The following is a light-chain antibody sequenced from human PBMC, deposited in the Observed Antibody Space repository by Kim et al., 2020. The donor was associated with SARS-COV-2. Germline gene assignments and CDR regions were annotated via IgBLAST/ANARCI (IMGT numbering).Light chain of an antibody. J-gene: IGLJ3*02. V-gene: IGLV8-61*01. CDR3: VLYLGSGVWV. CDR1: SGSASTTYS. CDR2: NTD. Sequence: QTVVTQEASLSVSPGGTVTLTCGLSSGSASTTYSPSWYQQTPGQAARPLIYNTDIRSSGVPDRFSGSILGNKAALTITGAQADDESDYHCVLYLGSGVWVFGGGTQLTVL.